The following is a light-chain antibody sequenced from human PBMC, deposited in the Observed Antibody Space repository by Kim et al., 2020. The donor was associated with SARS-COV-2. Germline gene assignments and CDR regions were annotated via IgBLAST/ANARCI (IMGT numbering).Light chain of an antibody. CDR2: DVS. J-gene: IGLJ3*02. CDR1: SRDVGGYNY. CDR3: SSYTSSSTWV. V-gene: IGLV2-14*01. Sequence: QSALTQPASVSGSPGQSITISCTGTSRDVGGYNYVSWYQQHPGKAPKLMIYDVSKRPSGVSNRFSGSKSGNTASLTISGLQAEDEADYYCSSYTSSSTWVVGGGTQVTVL.